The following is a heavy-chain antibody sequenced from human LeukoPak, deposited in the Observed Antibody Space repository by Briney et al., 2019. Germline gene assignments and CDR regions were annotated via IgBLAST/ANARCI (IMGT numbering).Heavy chain of an antibody. CDR3: ARDSGELDGYNLFDY. Sequence: ASVKVSCKASGYTFTSYYMHWVRQAPGQGLEWMGIINPSGGSTSYAQKFQGRVTMTRDTSTNTVYMELSSLRSEDTAVYYCARDSGELDGYNLFDYWGQGTLVTVSS. CDR1: GYTFTSYY. J-gene: IGHJ4*02. V-gene: IGHV1-46*01. CDR2: INPSGGST. D-gene: IGHD5-24*01.